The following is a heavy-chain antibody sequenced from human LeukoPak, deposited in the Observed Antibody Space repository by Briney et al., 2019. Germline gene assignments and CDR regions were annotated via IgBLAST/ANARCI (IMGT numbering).Heavy chain of an antibody. D-gene: IGHD3-22*01. CDR1: GYTFTSYG. Sequence: ASVKVSCKASGYTFTSYGISWVRQAPGQGLEWMGWISAYNGNTNYAQKLQGRVTMTTDTSTSTAYMELRSLRSDDTAVYYCAIPHYDSGGYPIAYFDYWGQGTLVTVSS. J-gene: IGHJ4*02. CDR2: ISAYNGNT. V-gene: IGHV1-18*01. CDR3: AIPHYDSGGYPIAYFDY.